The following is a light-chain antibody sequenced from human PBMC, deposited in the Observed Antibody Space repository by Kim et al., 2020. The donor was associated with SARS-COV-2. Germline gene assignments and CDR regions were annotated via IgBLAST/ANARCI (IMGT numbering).Light chain of an antibody. CDR2: AAS. CDR3: LQDYTYPRT. V-gene: IGKV1-6*01. CDR1: QGIRND. Sequence: SPGERATLSCRASQGIRNDLGWYQQTPGKAPKLLIYAASNLQSGVSPRFSGSGSGTDFTLTISSLQPEDFATYYCLQDYTYPRTFGQGTKVDIK. J-gene: IGKJ1*01.